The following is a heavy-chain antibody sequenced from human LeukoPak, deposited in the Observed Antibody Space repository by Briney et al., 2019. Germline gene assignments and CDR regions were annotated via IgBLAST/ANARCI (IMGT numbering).Heavy chain of an antibody. CDR3: ARSYDTNFDY. V-gene: IGHV4-59*01. Sequence: SETLFLTCTVSGGSIRSYYWSWIRQPPGKGLEWIGYIYFSGSTSYNPSLKSRATISVDRSKNQFSLKLSSVAAADTAVYYCARSYDTNFDYWGQGTLVTVSS. J-gene: IGHJ4*02. CDR1: GGSIRSYY. CDR2: IYFSGST. D-gene: IGHD3-3*01.